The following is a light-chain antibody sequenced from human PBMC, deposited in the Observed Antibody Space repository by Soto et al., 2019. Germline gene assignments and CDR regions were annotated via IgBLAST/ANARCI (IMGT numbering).Light chain of an antibody. CDR3: QHYNSYSEA. CDR1: QTISSW. J-gene: IGKJ1*01. V-gene: IGKV1-5*03. Sequence: DIQMTQSPSTLSGSVADRVTITCRASQTISSWLSWYQQKPGKAPKLLIYKASTLKSGVPSRFSGSGSGTEFTLTISGLQPDDFATYYCQHYNSYSEAFGQGTKVDIK. CDR2: KAS.